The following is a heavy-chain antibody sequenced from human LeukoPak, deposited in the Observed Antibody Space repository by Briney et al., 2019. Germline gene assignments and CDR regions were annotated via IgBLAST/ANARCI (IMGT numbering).Heavy chain of an antibody. CDR1: GYTFTDYY. CDR2: INPNSGGT. D-gene: IGHD3-10*01. Sequence: GASVKVSCKPSGYTFTDYYMHWVRQAPGQGLEWMGWINPNSGGTSYAQKFQGRVTMTRDTSISTAYMELSRLTSDDAAVYYCARGSITMVRGVPDYWGQGTLVTVSS. V-gene: IGHV1-2*02. J-gene: IGHJ4*02. CDR3: ARGSITMVRGVPDY.